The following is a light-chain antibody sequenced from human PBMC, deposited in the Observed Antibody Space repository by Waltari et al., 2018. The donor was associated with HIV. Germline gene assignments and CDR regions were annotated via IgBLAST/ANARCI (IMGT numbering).Light chain of an antibody. J-gene: IGLJ1*01. CDR2: DDT. Sequence: SYVVTQPPSVSVAPGQTARISCGGDSIGTKSVHWYQQTSGLAPVLVIYDDTDRPSGIPARFSGSNSGNTSTLTIYRVEAEDEGDYYCQVWDASTTQPLVFGSGTKVTAL. CDR1: SIGTKS. V-gene: IGLV3-21*02. CDR3: QVWDASTTQPLV.